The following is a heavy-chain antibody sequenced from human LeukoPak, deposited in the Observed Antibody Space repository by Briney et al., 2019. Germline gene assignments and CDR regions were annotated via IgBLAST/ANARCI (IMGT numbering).Heavy chain of an antibody. CDR2: IYYSGST. J-gene: IGHJ4*02. CDR1: GGSISSSSYY. V-gene: IGHV4-39*01. CDR3: ARPDYGGNSLDY. D-gene: IGHD4-23*01. Sequence: SETLYLTCTVSGGSISSSSYYWGWIRQPPGKGLEWIGSIYYSGSTYYNPSLKSRVTISVDTSKNQFSLKLSSVTAADTAVYYCARPDYGGNSLDYWGQGTLVTVSS.